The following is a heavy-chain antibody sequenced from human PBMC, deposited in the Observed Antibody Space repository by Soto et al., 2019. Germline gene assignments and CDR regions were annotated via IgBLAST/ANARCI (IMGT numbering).Heavy chain of an antibody. J-gene: IGHJ5*02. Sequence: ASVKLTSTAPGDGFTSYGIIWVRHSPGQGLEWMGWISAYNGNTNYAQKLQGRVTMTTDTSTSTAYMELRSLRSDDTAVYYCARDSLDIVATIRWFDPWGQGTLVTVSS. V-gene: IGHV1-18*01. CDR2: ISAYNGNT. CDR1: GDGFTSYG. CDR3: ARDSLDIVATIRWFDP. D-gene: IGHD5-12*01.